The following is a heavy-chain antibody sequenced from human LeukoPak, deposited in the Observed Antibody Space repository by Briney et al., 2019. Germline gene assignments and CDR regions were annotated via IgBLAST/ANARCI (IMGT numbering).Heavy chain of an antibody. D-gene: IGHD6-13*01. J-gene: IGHJ4*02. CDR2: INTNTGNP. CDR1: GYTFTSYA. V-gene: IGHV7-4-1*02. CDR3: ARSRNRYSSSFSMSYY. Sequence: ASVKVSCKASGYTFTSYAMNWVRQAPGQGLERMGWINTNTGNPTYAQGFTGRFVFSLDTSVSTAYLQISSLKAEDTAVYYCARSRNRYSSSFSMSYYWGQGTLVTVSS.